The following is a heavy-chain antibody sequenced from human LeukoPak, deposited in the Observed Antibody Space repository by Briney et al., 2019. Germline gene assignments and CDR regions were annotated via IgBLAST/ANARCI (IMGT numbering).Heavy chain of an antibody. CDR1: GFTFTSYW. CDR2: VNSDGSST. J-gene: IGHJ6*02. V-gene: IGHV3-74*01. CDR3: ARGRYYGMDV. Sequence: PGGSLRLSCAASGFTFTSYWMHWVRQAPGKGLVWVSRVNSDGSSTTYAVSVKGRFTISRDNAKNTLYLQMNSLRAEDTAVYYCARGRYYGMDVWGQGTTVTVSS.